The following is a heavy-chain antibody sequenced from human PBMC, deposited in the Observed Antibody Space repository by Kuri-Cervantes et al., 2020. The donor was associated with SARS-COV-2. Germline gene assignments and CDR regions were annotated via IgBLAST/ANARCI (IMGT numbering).Heavy chain of an antibody. J-gene: IGHJ6*03. V-gene: IGHV4-59*01. CDR3: ARASLDYYYMDV. CDR2: IYYSGST. CDR1: DGSISSYY. Sequence: SETLSLTCTVSDGSISSYYWSWIRQPPGKGLEWIGYIYYSGSTNYNPSLKSRVTISVDTSKNQFSLKLSSVTAADTAVYYCARASLDYYYMDVWGKGTTVTVSS. D-gene: IGHD3-10*01.